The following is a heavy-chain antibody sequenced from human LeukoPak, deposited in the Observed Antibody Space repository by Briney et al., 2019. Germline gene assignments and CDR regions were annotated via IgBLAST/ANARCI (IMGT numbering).Heavy chain of an antibody. CDR3: ARVGVYDSSRRQFDY. CDR2: IYYSGST. V-gene: IGHV4-39*07. D-gene: IGHD3-22*01. CDR1: GGSISSSSYY. J-gene: IGHJ4*02. Sequence: SETLSLTCTVSGGSISSSSYYWGWIRQPPGKGLEWIGSIYYSGSTYYNPSLKSRVTISVDTSKNQFSLKLSSVTAADTAVYYCARVGVYDSSRRQFDYWGQGTLVTVSS.